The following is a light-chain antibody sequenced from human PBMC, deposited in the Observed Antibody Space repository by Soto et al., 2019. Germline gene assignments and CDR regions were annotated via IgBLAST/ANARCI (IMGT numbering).Light chain of an antibody. CDR3: CSYAGSYSSYF. J-gene: IGLJ1*01. Sequence: QSVLTQPASVSGSPGRWITISCTGSSSDVGNYKFVSWYQQYPGKAPKVMLYEVSKRPSGVSYRFSGSQSGNTASLTISGLQAEDEADYYCCSYAGSYSSYFFGTGTKVTVL. CDR2: EVS. CDR1: SSDVGNYKF. V-gene: IGLV2-23*02.